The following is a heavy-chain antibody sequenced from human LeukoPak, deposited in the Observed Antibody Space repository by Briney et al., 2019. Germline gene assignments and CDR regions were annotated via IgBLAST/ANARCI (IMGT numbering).Heavy chain of an antibody. CDR3: GTVSGSYNPFDY. CDR2: IYDRGST. D-gene: IGHD1-26*01. CDR1: GGSISSYY. J-gene: IGHJ4*02. Sequence: PLETLSLTCTVSGGSISSYYWSWIRQTPGKGLEWIGNIYDRGSTKYNPSLKSRVTISVDTSKNQFSLKLSSVTAADTAVYYCGTVSGSYNPFDYWGQGTLVTVSS. V-gene: IGHV4-59*12.